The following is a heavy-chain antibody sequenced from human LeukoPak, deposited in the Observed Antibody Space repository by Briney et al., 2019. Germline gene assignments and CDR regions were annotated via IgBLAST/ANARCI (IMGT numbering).Heavy chain of an antibody. CDR2: INHNGTT. CDR1: GESFSGYY. CDR3: AREATITSLSWFDP. D-gene: IGHD3-10*01. Sequence: SETLSLTCAVYGESFSGYYWSWIRQPPGTGLEWIGEINHNGTTQYNPSLTSRVTTSVDTSKNQFSLKLSSVTAADTAVYYCAREATITSLSWFDPWGQGTLVTVSS. J-gene: IGHJ5*02. V-gene: IGHV4-34*01.